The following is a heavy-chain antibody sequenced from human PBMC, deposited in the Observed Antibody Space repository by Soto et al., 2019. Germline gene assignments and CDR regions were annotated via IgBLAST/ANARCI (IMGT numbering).Heavy chain of an antibody. CDR3: ARVSGYYLPDY. Sequence: GASVKVSCKASGYTFTNYATHWVRQAPGQRLEWMGWINAGNGNTKYSQKFQGRVTITRDTSASTAYMELSSLRSEDTAVYYCARVSGYYLPDYWGQGTXVTVSS. D-gene: IGHD5-12*01. V-gene: IGHV1-3*01. J-gene: IGHJ4*02. CDR1: GYTFTNYA. CDR2: INAGNGNT.